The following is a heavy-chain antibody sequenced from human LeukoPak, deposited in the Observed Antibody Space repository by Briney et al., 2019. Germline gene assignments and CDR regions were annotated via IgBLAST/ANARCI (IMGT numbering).Heavy chain of an antibody. CDR1: GYSISSGYY. CDR3: VMTTVVTNDPYFDY. Sequence: SETLSLTCTVSGYSISSGYYWGWIRQPPGKGLEWIGSIYHSGSTYYNPSLKSRVTISVDTSKNQFSLKLSSVTAADTAVYYCVMTTVVTNDPYFDYWGRGTLVTVAS. CDR2: IYHSGST. D-gene: IGHD4-23*01. V-gene: IGHV4-38-2*02. J-gene: IGHJ4*02.